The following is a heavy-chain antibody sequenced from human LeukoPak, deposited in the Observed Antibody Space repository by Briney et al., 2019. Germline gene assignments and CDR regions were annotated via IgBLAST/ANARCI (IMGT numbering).Heavy chain of an antibody. D-gene: IGHD3-22*01. V-gene: IGHV4-31*03. Sequence: PSQTLSLTCTVSGGSISSGASDWGWIRQHPKRGLEWVGYINHSGSTYYNPSLGSRVTMSVDTSKNQFSLKLSSVTAADSAVYYCARAARQGFTMIVVPFFYFDLWGRGTLVNVSS. CDR2: INHSGST. CDR1: GGSISSGASD. CDR3: ARAARQGFTMIVVPFFYFDL. J-gene: IGHJ2*01.